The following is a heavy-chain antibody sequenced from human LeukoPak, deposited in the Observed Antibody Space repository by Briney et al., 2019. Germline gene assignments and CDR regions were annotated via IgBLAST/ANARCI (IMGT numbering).Heavy chain of an antibody. CDR1: GASISNYY. CDR2: IYYSGRT. Sequence: SETLSLTCTVSGASISNYYWSWIRQPPGKGLEWIGYIYYSGRTNYNPSLKSRVTMSVDTSKNQFSLKLSSVTAADTAVYYCARDSGTTGEVKLDPWGQGTLVTVSS. J-gene: IGHJ5*02. D-gene: IGHD3-10*01. CDR3: ARDSGTTGEVKLDP. V-gene: IGHV4-59*12.